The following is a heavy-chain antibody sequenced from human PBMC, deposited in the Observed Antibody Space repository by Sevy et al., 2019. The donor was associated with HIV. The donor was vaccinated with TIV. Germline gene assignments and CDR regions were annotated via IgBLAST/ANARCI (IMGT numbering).Heavy chain of an antibody. V-gene: IGHV3-23*01. CDR2: ISDSGSDT. J-gene: IGHJ4*02. D-gene: IGHD1-1*01. CDR3: ASGNGLF. CDR1: GFTFNNDA. Sequence: GGSLRLSCAVSGFTFNNDAMTWVRQAPAKGLEGVSGISDSGSDTYYAASEKGRFTISRDNSKNTLYLQMNNLRAEDTARYYCASGNGLFWGQGTLVTVSS.